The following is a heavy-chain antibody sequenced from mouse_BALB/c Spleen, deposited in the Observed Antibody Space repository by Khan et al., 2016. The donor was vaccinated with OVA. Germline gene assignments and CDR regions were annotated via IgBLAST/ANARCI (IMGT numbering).Heavy chain of an antibody. CDR3: ARGENWSFDY. CDR2: ISSGGDYT. CDR1: GFTFSSYS. Sequence: EVQRVESGGDLVKPGGSLKLSCAASGFTFSSYSMSWVRQTPDKRLEWVASISSGGDYTYYPDSVKGRFTISRDNAKNNLYLQMSSLKSEDTAMYYCARGENWSFDYWGQGTTLTVSS. V-gene: IGHV5-6*01. D-gene: IGHD4-1*01. J-gene: IGHJ2*01.